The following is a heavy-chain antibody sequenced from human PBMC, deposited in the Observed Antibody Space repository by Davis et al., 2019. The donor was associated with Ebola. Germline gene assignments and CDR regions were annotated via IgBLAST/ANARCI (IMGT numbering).Heavy chain of an antibody. CDR1: GGSFSGYY. CDR3: ARDGTNYDYVWGSYRPDAFDI. D-gene: IGHD3-16*02. J-gene: IGHJ3*02. CDR2: INHSGST. V-gene: IGHV4-34*01. Sequence: SETLSLTCAVYGGSFSGYYWNWIRQPPGKGLEWIGEINHSGSTSYNPSLKTRVTISVDNSKSQFSLKLSSVTAADTAVYYCARDGTNYDYVWGSYRPDAFDIWGQGTMVTVSS.